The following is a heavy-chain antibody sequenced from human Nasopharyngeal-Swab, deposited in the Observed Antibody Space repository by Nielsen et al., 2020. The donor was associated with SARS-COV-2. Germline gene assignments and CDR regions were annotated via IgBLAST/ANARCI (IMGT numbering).Heavy chain of an antibody. V-gene: IGHV3-74*01. CDR2: IKSDGSTT. J-gene: IGHJ3*02. CDR1: GFTFSSYW. Sequence: GGSLRLSCAASGFTFSSYWMHWVRQAPGKGLVWVSRIKSDGSTTNYADSVKGRFTISRDNAKNTLYLQMHGLRAEDTAVYYCTRDFSAAAGSFDIWGQGTMVTVSS. D-gene: IGHD6-13*01. CDR3: TRDFSAAAGSFDI.